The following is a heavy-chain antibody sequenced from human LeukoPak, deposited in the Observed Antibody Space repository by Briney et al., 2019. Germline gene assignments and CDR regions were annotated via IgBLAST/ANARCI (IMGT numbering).Heavy chain of an antibody. CDR3: ARASARYSSIGRWFDP. CDR1: GYTFTTYR. Sequence: ASVKVSCTASGYTFTTYRLDWVRQAPGQSLEWMGFINPSDGSTYYVQRFQGRVAMTSDTSTSTAYMELRSLRSDDTAVYYCARASARYSSIGRWFDPWGQGTLVTVSS. D-gene: IGHD6-13*01. J-gene: IGHJ5*02. V-gene: IGHV1-46*01. CDR2: INPSDGST.